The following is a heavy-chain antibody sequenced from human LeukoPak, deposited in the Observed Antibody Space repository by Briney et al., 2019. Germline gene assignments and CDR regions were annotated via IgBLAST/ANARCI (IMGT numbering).Heavy chain of an antibody. D-gene: IGHD3-3*01. V-gene: IGHV3-21*01. CDR1: GFTFSSYS. Sequence: GGSLRLSCAASGFTFSSYSMNWVRQAPGKGLEWVSSISSSSSYIYYADSVKGRFTISRDNAKNSVDLQMNSLRAEDTAVYYCARALYDFWSGYLYNWFDPWGQGTLVTVSS. CDR3: ARALYDFWSGYLYNWFDP. J-gene: IGHJ5*02. CDR2: ISSSSSYI.